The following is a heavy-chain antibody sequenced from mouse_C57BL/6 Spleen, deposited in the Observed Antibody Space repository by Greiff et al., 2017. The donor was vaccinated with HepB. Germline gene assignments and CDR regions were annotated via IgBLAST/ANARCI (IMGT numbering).Heavy chain of an antibody. CDR3: ARANDPYYFDY. J-gene: IGHJ2*01. V-gene: IGHV3-6*01. Sequence: VQLQQSGPGLVKPSQSLSLTCSVTGYSITSGYYWNWIRQFPGNKLEWMGYISYDGSNNYNPSLKNRISITRDTSKNQFFLKLNSVTTEDTATYYCARANDPYYFDYWGQGTTLTVSS. CDR1: GYSITSGYY. CDR2: ISYDGSN.